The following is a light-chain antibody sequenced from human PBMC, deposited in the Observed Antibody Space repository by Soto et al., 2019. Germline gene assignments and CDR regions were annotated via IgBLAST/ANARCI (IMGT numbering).Light chain of an antibody. CDR3: QQTLSFPPT. CDR1: QSVSSD. J-gene: IGKJ1*01. V-gene: IGKV3-15*01. CDR2: GAS. Sequence: EIVMTQSPATLSVSPGETATLSCRASQSVSSDLAWYQQRPGQAPRLLIFGASTRATGVPARFSGSGSGTEFTLTISSLQSEDFATYYCQQTLSFPPTFGQGTKV.